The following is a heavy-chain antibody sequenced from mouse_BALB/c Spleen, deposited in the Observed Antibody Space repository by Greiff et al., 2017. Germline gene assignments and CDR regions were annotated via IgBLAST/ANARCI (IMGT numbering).Heavy chain of an antibody. CDR3: ARGYGNFAY. Sequence: VQVVESGGGLVQPGGSRKLSCAASGFTFSSFGMHWVRQAPEKGLEWVAYISSGSSTIYYADTVKGRFTISRDNPKNTLFLQMTSLRSEDTAMYYCARGYGNFAYWGQGTLVTVSA. J-gene: IGHJ3*01. CDR2: ISSGSSTI. CDR1: GFTFSSFG. V-gene: IGHV5-17*02. D-gene: IGHD2-10*02.